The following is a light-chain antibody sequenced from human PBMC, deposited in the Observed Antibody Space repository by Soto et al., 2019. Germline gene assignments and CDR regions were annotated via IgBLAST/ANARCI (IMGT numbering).Light chain of an antibody. Sequence: DIQMTQSPSTLSPSVGDRVTITCRASRSVSDWWAWYQQKAGEAPKLLIFDASNLKPGVPSRFSGSGSGTEFTLTISSVQPDDVATYYCLQYDSHSWTFGQGTRV. CDR2: DAS. CDR3: LQYDSHSWT. CDR1: RSVSDW. V-gene: IGKV1-5*01. J-gene: IGKJ1*01.